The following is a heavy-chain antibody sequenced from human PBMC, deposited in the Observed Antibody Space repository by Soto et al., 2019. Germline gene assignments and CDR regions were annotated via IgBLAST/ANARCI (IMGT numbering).Heavy chain of an antibody. V-gene: IGHV4-4*02. D-gene: IGHD2-21*01. CDR2: IYHSGTT. CDR1: GGSISSDDW. CDR3: ARDPPLSVLVVVATDDF. Sequence: SETLSLTCAVSGGSISSDDWWTWVRQTPGKGLEWIGEIYHSGTTNYNPSLMSRVTIAVDKAKSQFSLRLDSVTAADTAVYYCARDPPLSVLVVVATDDFWGQGTLVTVSS. J-gene: IGHJ4*02.